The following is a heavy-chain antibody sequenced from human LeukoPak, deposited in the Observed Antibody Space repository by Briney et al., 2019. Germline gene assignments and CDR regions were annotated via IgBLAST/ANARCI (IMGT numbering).Heavy chain of an antibody. D-gene: IGHD6-13*01. J-gene: IGHJ5*02. CDR3: ARLGQLVRKRFDP. CDR2: INDNGST. V-gene: IGHV4-34*01. Sequence: SETLSLTCAVYGGSFSAYYWSWIRQPPGKGLEWIGEINDNGSTNYSPSLKSRITISVDTSKNQFSLKLSSVTAADTAVYYCARLGQLVRKRFDPWGQGTLVTVSS. CDR1: GGSFSAYY.